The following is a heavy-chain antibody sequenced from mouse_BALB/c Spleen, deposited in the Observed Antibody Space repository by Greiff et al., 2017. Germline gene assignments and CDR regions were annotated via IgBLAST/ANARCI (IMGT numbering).Heavy chain of an antibody. Sequence: VQLQQSGPGLVAPSQSLSITCTASGFPLTGYGVNWVRQPPGKGLEWLGMIWGDGSTDYNSALKSRLSISKDNSKSQVFLKMNSLQTDDTARYYGARGNDGSSPAWFAYWGQGTLVTVSA. CDR1: GFPLTGYG. J-gene: IGHJ3*01. V-gene: IGHV2-6-7*01. CDR3: ARGNDGSSPAWFAY. D-gene: IGHD1-1*01. CDR2: IWGDGST.